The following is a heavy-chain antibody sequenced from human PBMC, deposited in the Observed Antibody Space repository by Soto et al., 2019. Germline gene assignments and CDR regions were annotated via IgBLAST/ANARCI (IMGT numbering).Heavy chain of an antibody. CDR1: GGSISSGSYY. CDR3: ARQGYRYGQGLDY. Sequence: SETLSLTCTVSGGSISSGSYYWSWIRQLPGKALEWIGYIYYSGSTYYNPSLKSRVTISVDTSKKQFSLKLSSVTAAGTAVYYCARQGYRYGQGLDYWGQGTLVTVSS. J-gene: IGHJ4*02. V-gene: IGHV4-31*03. CDR2: IYYSGST. D-gene: IGHD5-18*01.